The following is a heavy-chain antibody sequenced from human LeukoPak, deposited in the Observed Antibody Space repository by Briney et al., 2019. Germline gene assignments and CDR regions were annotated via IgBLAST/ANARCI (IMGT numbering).Heavy chain of an antibody. J-gene: IGHJ4*02. V-gene: IGHV4-38-2*01. D-gene: IGHD4-11*01. Sequence: PSETLSLTCAVSGYSISSGYYWGWIRQPPGKGLEWIGSIYHSGSTYYNPSLKSRVTISVDTSENQFSLKLSSVTAADTAVYYCARGLQSLGYFDYWGQGTLVTVSS. CDR3: ARGLQSLGYFDY. CDR2: IYHSGST. CDR1: GYSISSGYY.